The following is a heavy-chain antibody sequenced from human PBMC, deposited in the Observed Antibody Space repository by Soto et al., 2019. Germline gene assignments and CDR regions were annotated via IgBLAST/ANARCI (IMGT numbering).Heavy chain of an antibody. Sequence: LEILSLTCAVYGGSFSGYCWSWIRQPPGKGLEWIGEINHSGSTNYNPSLKSRVTISVDTSKNQFSLKLSSVTAADTAVYYCARRSPITMIVVVTPRPYFDYWGQGTLVTVSS. CDR3: ARRSPITMIVVVTPRPYFDY. CDR2: INHSGST. J-gene: IGHJ4*02. CDR1: GGSFSGYC. D-gene: IGHD3-22*01. V-gene: IGHV4-34*01.